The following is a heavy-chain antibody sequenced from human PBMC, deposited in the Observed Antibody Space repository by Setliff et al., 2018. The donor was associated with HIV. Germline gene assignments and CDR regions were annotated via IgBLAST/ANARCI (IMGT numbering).Heavy chain of an antibody. J-gene: IGHJ2*01. CDR2: INHSGST. CDR1: GGSFSGYY. CDR3: ARDQRLPGVQPPYWYFDL. D-gene: IGHD6-25*01. V-gene: IGHV4-34*01. Sequence: LSLTCAVYGGSFSGYYWSWIRQPPGKGLEWIGEINHSGSTNYNPSLKSRVTISVATSKNQFYLELTSVTAADTAVYYCARDQRLPGVQPPYWYFDLWGRGTLVTV.